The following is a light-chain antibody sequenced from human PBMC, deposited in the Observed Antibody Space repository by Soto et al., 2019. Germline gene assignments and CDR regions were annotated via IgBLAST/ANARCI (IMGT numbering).Light chain of an antibody. CDR2: GAS. CDR1: QSVNSNY. CDR3: QQYGNSPQT. Sequence: EIVLTQSPGTLSLSPGERATLSCRASQSVNSNYLAWYLQKSGQAPRLLIYGASNRATGIPDRFSGSGSGTDFTLTISRLEPEDFAVYYCQQYGNSPQTFGQGTKVGIK. J-gene: IGKJ1*01. V-gene: IGKV3-20*01.